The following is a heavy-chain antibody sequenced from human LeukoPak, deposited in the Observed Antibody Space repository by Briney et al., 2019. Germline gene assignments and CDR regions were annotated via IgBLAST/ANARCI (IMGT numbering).Heavy chain of an antibody. CDR1: GYTFTGYY. CDR3: ARGAQVSLPAASLDY. D-gene: IGHD2-2*01. Sequence: ASVKVSCKASGYTFTGYYMHWVRQAPGQELEWMGWINPNSGGTNYAQKFQGWVTMTRDTSISTAYMELSRLRSDDTAVYYCARGAQVSLPAASLDYWGQGTLVTVSS. J-gene: IGHJ4*02. V-gene: IGHV1-2*04. CDR2: INPNSGGT.